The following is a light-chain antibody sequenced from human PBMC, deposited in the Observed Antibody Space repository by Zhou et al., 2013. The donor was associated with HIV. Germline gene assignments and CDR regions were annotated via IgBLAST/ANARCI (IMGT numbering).Light chain of an antibody. CDR3: QQTDT. Sequence: DIQLTQSPSFLSASVGDRVTITCRASQGISNYLAWYQQKPGTAPKVLIYAASTLQSGVPSRFSGAGSGTEFTLTISSLQPEDFATYYCQQTDTFGQGTKMEIK. V-gene: IGKV1-9*01. CDR2: AAS. J-gene: IGKJ2*01. CDR1: QGISNY.